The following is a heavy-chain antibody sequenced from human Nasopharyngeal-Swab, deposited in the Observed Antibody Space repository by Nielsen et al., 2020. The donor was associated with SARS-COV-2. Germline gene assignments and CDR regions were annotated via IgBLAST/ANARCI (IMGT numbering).Heavy chain of an antibody. CDR1: GYRFTTYW. CDR2: IYPSDSDT. CDR3: ARSPYGGNSGGDY. Sequence: GGSLRLSCKGSGYRFTTYWIGWVRQMPGKGLEWMGIIYPSDSDTRYSPSFQGQVTISADKSINTAYLQWSRLSASDTAMYYCARSPYGGNSGGDYWGQGTLVTVSS. D-gene: IGHD4-23*01. V-gene: IGHV5-51*01. J-gene: IGHJ4*02.